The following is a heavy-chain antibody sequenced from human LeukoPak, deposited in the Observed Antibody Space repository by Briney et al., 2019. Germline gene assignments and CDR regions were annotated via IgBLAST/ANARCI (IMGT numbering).Heavy chain of an antibody. V-gene: IGHV3-48*02. CDR2: ISGSSTAT. J-gene: IGHJ3*02. D-gene: IGHD1-26*01. CDR1: GLTFSSSN. CDR3: ARGGGRSYSDAFDI. Sequence: GGSLRLSCAASGLTFSSSNMHWVPQAPGKGLEWVTFISGSSTATQYADSVKGRFTISRDIGRKALYLQMNSLRDEDTAVYYCARGGGRSYSDAFDIWGQGTVVT.